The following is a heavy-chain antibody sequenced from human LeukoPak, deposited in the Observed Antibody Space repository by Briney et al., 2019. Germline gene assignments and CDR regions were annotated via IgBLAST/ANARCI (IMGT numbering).Heavy chain of an antibody. CDR3: ARLFGAPGYSSGWYRDY. CDR2: IYYTGST. V-gene: IGHV4-59*01. J-gene: IGHJ4*02. Sequence: PSETLSLTCTVSGGSISSYYWSWIRQPPGKGLEWIGYIYYTGSTNYNPSLKSRVTISVDTSKNQFSLKLSSVTAADTAVYYCARLFGAPGYSSGWYRDYWGQGTLVTVSS. CDR1: GGSISSYY. D-gene: IGHD6-19*01.